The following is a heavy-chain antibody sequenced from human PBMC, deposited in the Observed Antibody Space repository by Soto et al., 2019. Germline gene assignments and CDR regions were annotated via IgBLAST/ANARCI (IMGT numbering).Heavy chain of an antibody. D-gene: IGHD3-10*01. CDR2: IYYSGST. CDR3: ARERGGEFLFGY. V-gene: IGHV4-31*02. Sequence: WTWIRQHPGKGLEWIGYIYYSGSTYYNPSLESRLTVSLDTSKNQFSLKLSSMTAADTAVYYCARERGGEFLFGYWGQGTLVTVSS. J-gene: IGHJ4*02.